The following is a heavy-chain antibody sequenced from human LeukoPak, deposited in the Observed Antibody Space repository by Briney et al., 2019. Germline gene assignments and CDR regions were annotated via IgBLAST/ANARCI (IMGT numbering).Heavy chain of an antibody. CDR2: IYTSGST. CDR1: GGSISSYY. D-gene: IGHD2-2*01. J-gene: IGHJ4*02. CDR3: ARDLGGSSTSYYFDY. V-gene: IGHV4-4*07. Sequence: PSETLSLTRTVSGGSISSYYWSWIRQPAGKGLEWIGRIYTSGSTNYNPSLKSRVTMSVDTSKNQFSLKLSSVTAADTAVYYCARDLGGSSTSYYFDYWGQGTLVTVSS.